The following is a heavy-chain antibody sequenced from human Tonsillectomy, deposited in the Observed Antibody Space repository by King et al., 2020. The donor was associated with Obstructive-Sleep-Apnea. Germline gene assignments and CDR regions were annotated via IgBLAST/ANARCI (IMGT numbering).Heavy chain of an antibody. D-gene: IGHD3-16*01. J-gene: IGHJ6*02. CDR2: IYTSGRT. CDR3: ARVGETIYYYYGMDV. CDR1: GASVNSFY. Sequence: VQLQESGPGLVEPSETLSLTCTVSGASVNSFYWSWIRQPAGEGLEWIGRIYTSGRTAYNPSLKSRVTMSVDASKNQFSLKLTSVTAADTAVYYCARVGETIYYYYGMDVWGQGTTVTVSS. V-gene: IGHV4-4*07.